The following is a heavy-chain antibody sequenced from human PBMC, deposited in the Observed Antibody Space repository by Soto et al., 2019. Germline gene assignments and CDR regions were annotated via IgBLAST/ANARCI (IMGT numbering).Heavy chain of an antibody. Sequence: PSETLSLTCAVSGGSISSSNWWSWVRQPPGKGLEWIGEIYHSGSTNYNPSLKSRVTISVDKSKNQFSLKLSSVTAADTAVYYCARSGVLVRGVILDYWGQGTLVTVSS. CDR2: IYHSGST. CDR1: GGSISSSNW. J-gene: IGHJ4*02. CDR3: ARSGVLVRGVILDY. V-gene: IGHV4-4*02. D-gene: IGHD3-10*01.